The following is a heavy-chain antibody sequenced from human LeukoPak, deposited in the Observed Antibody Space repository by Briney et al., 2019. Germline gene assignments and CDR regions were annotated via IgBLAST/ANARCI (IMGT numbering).Heavy chain of an antibody. D-gene: IGHD4-11*01. CDR2: IIPIFGAA. CDR3: ARGVDYTDFDY. J-gene: IGHJ4*02. Sequence: GASVKVSCKASGGTFSSYAISWVRQAPGQGLEWMGGIIPIFGAANYAQKFQGRVTITTDESTSTAYMELSSLRSEDTAVYYCARGVDYTDFDYWGQGTLVTVSS. CDR1: GGTFSSYA. V-gene: IGHV1-69*05.